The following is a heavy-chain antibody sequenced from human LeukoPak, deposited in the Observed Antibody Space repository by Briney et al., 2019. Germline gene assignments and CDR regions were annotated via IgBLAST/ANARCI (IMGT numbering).Heavy chain of an antibody. D-gene: IGHD4-17*01. CDR1: GFTFSSYG. V-gene: IGHV3-30*02. CDR3: AKDPSTVTPGGNRQDFDY. J-gene: IGHJ4*02. CDR2: IRYDGSNK. Sequence: PRGSLRLSCAASGFTFSSYGMHWVRQAPGKGLEWVAFIRYDGSNKYYADSVKGRFTISRDNSKNTLYLQMNSLRAEDTAVYYCAKDPSTVTPGGNRQDFDYWGQGTLVTVSS.